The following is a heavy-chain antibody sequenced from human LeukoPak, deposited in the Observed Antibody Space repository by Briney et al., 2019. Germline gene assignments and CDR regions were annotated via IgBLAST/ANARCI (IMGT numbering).Heavy chain of an antibody. Sequence: QPGGSLRLSCAASGFTFSSYGMHWVRRAPGKGLVWVSRINSDGSSTSYADSVKGRFTISRDNAKNTLYLQMNSLRDEDTALYYCATGAHYFGTWGQGTLVTVS. CDR3: ATGAHYFGT. V-gene: IGHV3-74*01. CDR1: GFTFSSYG. CDR2: INSDGSST. D-gene: IGHD3-10*01. J-gene: IGHJ4*02.